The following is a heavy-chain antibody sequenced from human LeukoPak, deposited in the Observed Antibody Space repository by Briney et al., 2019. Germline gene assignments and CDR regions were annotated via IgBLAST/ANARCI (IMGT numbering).Heavy chain of an antibody. D-gene: IGHD2-2*01. CDR1: GGSISSGGYS. CDR3: ARRWDQLLLGGWFDP. J-gene: IGHJ5*02. V-gene: IGHV4-30-2*01. CDR2: IYHSGST. Sequence: SETLSLTCAVSGGSISSGGYSWSWIRQPPGKGLEWIGYIYHSGSTYYNPSLKSRVTISVDRSKNQFSLKLSSVTAADTAVYYCARRWDQLLLGGWFDPWGQGTLVTVSS.